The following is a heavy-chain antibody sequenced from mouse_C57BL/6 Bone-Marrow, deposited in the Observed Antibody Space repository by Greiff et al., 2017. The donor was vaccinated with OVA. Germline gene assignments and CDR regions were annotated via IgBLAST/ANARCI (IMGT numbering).Heavy chain of an antibody. D-gene: IGHD1-1*01. CDR2: IYPGDGDT. V-gene: IGHV1-82*01. J-gene: IGHJ2*01. Sequence: VHLVESGPELVKPGASVKISCKASGYAFSSSWMNWVKQRPGKGLEWIGRIYPGDGDTNYNGKFKGKATLTADKSSSTAYMQLSSLTSEDSAVYFCARRPYYYGSSSFDYWGQGTTLTVSS. CDR3: ARRPYYYGSSSFDY. CDR1: GYAFSSSW.